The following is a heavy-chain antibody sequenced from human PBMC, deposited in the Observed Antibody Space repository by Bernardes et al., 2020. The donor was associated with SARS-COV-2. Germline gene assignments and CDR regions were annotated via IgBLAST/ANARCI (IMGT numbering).Heavy chain of an antibody. V-gene: IGHV4-4*07. Sequence: TPSLTCTVSGGSISSSYWSWIRQPAGKGLEWIGRIYTSGSTNYNPSLKSRVTMSVDTSKNQFSLKLSSVTAADTAVYYCARVVTMVRGAAYWFDPWGQGTLVTVSS. CDR2: IYTSGST. CDR3: ARVVTMVRGAAYWFDP. J-gene: IGHJ5*02. D-gene: IGHD3-10*01. CDR1: GGSISSSY.